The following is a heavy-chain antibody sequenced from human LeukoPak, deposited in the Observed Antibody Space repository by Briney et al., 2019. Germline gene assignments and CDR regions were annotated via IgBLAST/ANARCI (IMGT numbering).Heavy chain of an antibody. Sequence: GGSLRLSCAASGFTLSGYSMSWVRQAPGKGLEWVSVIYSGGSTYYADSVKGRFTISRDNAKNSLYLQMNSLRAEDTAVYYCARGAEYSSSSPFGYWGQGTLVTVSS. D-gene: IGHD6-6*01. V-gene: IGHV3-66*01. J-gene: IGHJ4*02. CDR3: ARGAEYSSSSPFGY. CDR1: GFTLSGYS. CDR2: IYSGGST.